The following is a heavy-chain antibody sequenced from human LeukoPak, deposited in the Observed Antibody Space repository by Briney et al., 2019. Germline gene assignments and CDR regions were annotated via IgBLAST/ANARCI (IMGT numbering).Heavy chain of an antibody. CDR1: GFTFSSYG. J-gene: IGHJ6*03. CDR2: IRYDGSNK. CDR3: ARRWNPSGYYYYYMDV. V-gene: IGHV3-30*02. Sequence: GGSLRLSCAASGFTFSSYGMHWVRQAPGKGLEWVAFIRYDGSNKYYADSVKGRFTISRDNSKNTLYLQMNSLRAGDTAVYYCARRWNPSGYYYYYMDVWGKGTTVTISS. D-gene: IGHD1-1*01.